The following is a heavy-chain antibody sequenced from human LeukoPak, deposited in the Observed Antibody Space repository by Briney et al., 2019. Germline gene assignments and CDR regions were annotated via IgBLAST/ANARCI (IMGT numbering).Heavy chain of an antibody. J-gene: IGHJ4*02. CDR2: VYDTGDT. Sequence: SETLSLTCTVSGTSITRTYWSWIRQPPGRGLESVGYVYDTGDTNYNPSLKSRVTMSLDTSKNQFSLTLTSVTAADTAIYYCARAPYYDFWSGRYYFDYWGQGTLVTVSS. CDR1: GTSITRTY. D-gene: IGHD3-3*01. V-gene: IGHV4-59*12. CDR3: ARAPYYDFWSGRYYFDY.